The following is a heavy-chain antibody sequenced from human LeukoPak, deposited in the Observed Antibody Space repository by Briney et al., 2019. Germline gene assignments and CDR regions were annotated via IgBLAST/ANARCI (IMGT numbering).Heavy chain of an antibody. D-gene: IGHD4/OR15-4a*01. V-gene: IGHV3-53*01. CDR2: IYSDNT. J-gene: IGHJ4*02. CDR3: ARRAGAYSHPYDY. CDR1: GFTVSSNS. Sequence: GGSLRLSCTVSGFTVSSNSMSWVRPAPGKGLEWVSFIYSDNTHYSDSVKGRFTISRDNSKNTLYLQMNSLRAADTAVYYCARRAGAYSHPYDYWGQGTLVSVSS.